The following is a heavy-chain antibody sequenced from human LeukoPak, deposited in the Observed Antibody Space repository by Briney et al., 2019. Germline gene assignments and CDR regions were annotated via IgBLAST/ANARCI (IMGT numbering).Heavy chain of an antibody. CDR1: GGSFSDYY. D-gene: IGHD6-13*01. CDR2: INHSGST. Sequence: SETLSLTCAVYGGSFSDYYWSWIRQPPGKGLEWIGEINHSGSTNYNPSLKSRVTISVDTSKNQFSLKLSSVTAADTAVYYCATYWKGSSWPYFDYWGQGTLVTVSS. CDR3: ATYWKGSSWPYFDY. J-gene: IGHJ4*02. V-gene: IGHV4-34*01.